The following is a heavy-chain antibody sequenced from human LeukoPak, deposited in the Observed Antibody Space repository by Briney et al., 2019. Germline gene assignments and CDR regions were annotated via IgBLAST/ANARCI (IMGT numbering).Heavy chain of an antibody. J-gene: IGHJ5*02. Sequence: SETLSLTCTVSGGSITSRSYYWGWIRQPPGKGLEWIGSIYYSGSTYYNPSLKSRVTISVDTSKNQFSLKVSSVTAADTAVYYCARLGYCSGGTCYNWFDPWGQGTLVTVSS. CDR2: IYYSGST. CDR1: GGSITSRSYY. V-gene: IGHV4-39*01. D-gene: IGHD2-15*01. CDR3: ARLGYCSGGTCYNWFDP.